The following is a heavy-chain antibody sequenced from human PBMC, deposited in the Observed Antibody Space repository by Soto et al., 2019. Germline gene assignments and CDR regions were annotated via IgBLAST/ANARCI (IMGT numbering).Heavy chain of an antibody. CDR2: INPSGGST. D-gene: IGHD3-22*01. Sequence: ASVKVSCKASGYTFTSYYMHWVRQAPGQGLEWMGIINPSGGSTSYAQKFQGRVTMTRDTSTSTVYMELSSLRSEDTAVYYCAAASGTNYDRPYYATEFWGQGTTVTVAS. J-gene: IGHJ6*02. V-gene: IGHV1-46*01. CDR3: AAASGTNYDRPYYATEF. CDR1: GYTFTSYY.